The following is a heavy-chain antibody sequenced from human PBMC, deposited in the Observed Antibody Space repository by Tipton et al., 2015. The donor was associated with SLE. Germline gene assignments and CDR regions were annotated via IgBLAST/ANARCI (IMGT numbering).Heavy chain of an antibody. V-gene: IGHV1-18*01. J-gene: IGHJ6*03. CDR1: GYTFTSYG. Sequence: QLVQSGAEVKKPGASVKVSCKASGYTFTSYGISWVRQAPGQGLEWMGWISAYNGNTNYAQKLQGRVTMTTDTSTSTAYMELRSLRSDDTAVYHCARDSSSTSGRSGYYYYYYMDVWGKGTTVTISS. CDR3: ARDSSSTSGRSGYYYYYYMDV. D-gene: IGHD2-2*01. CDR2: ISAYNGNT.